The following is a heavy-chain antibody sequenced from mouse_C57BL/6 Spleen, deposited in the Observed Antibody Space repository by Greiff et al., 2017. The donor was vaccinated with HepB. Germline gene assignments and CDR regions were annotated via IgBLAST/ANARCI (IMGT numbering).Heavy chain of an antibody. V-gene: IGHV1-62-2*01. D-gene: IGHD1-1*01. J-gene: IGHJ2*01. Sequence: QVQLQQSGAELVKPGASVKLSCKASGYTFTEYTIHWVKQRSGQGLEWIGWFYPGSGSIKYNEKFKDKATLTADKSSSTVYMELSRLTSEDSAVYFCARHYYYGSSYGGFFDYWGQGTTLTVSS. CDR2: FYPGSGSI. CDR3: ARHYYYGSSYGGFFDY. CDR1: GYTFTEYT.